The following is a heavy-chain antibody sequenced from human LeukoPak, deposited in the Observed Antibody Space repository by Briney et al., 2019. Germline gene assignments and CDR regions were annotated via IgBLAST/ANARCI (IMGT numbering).Heavy chain of an antibody. D-gene: IGHD3-3*01. CDR2: INHSGST. V-gene: IGHV4-34*01. CDR1: GGSFSGYY. Sequence: PSETLSLTCAVYGGSFSGYYWSWIRQPPGKGLEWIGEINHSGSTNYNPSLKSRVTISVDTSKNQFSLKLSSVTAADTAVYYCARDLASVFGCGFSLLGFDYGGRETLVTVPP. J-gene: IGHJ4*02. CDR3: ARDLASVFGCGFSLLGFDY.